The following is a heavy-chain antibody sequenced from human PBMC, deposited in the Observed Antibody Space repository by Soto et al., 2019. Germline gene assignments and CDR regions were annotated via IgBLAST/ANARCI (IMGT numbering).Heavy chain of an antibody. CDR3: VKDESINWYSGHFRH. D-gene: IGHD6-13*01. V-gene: IGHV3-9*01. CDR1: GFTFDYYG. Sequence: PGGSLRLSCAASGFTFDYYGMHWVRQGPGKGLEWVSGINWNSGSIGYADSVKGRFAISRDNAKNSLHLQMNSLRAEDTAFYYCVKDESINWYSGHFRHWGQGTLVTVPQ. J-gene: IGHJ1*01. CDR2: INWNSGSI.